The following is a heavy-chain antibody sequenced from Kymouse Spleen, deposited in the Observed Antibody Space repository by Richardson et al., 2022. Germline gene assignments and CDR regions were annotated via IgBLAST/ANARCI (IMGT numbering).Heavy chain of an antibody. V-gene: IGHV3-9*01. Sequence: EVQLVESGGGLVQPGRSLRLSCAASGFTFDDYAMHWVRQAPGKGLEWVSGISWNSGSIGYADSVKGRFTISRDNAKNSLYLQMNSLRAEDTALYYCAKDTGITGTSHFDYWGQGTLVTVSS. J-gene: IGHJ4*02. D-gene: IGHD1-7*01. CDR2: ISWNSGSI. CDR3: AKDTGITGTSHFDY. CDR1: GFTFDDYA.